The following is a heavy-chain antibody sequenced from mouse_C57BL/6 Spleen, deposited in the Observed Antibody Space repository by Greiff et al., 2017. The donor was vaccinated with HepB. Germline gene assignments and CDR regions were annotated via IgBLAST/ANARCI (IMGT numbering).Heavy chain of an antibody. J-gene: IGHJ2*01. D-gene: IGHD3-2*02. CDR1: GYTFTSYG. CDR3: ARGDSSGYVDY. CDR2: IYPRSGNT. V-gene: IGHV1-81*01. Sequence: VKLQESGAELARPGASVKLSCKASGYTFTSYGISWVKQRTGQGLEWIGEIYPRSGNTYYNEKFKGKATLTADKSSSTAYMELRSLTSEDSAVYFCARGDSSGYVDYWGQGTTLTVSS.